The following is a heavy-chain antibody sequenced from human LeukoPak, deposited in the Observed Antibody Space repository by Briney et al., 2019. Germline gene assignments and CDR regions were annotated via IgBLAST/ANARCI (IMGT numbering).Heavy chain of an antibody. Sequence: SETLSLTCTVSGGSISSYYWSWIRQPPGKGLEWIGSIYYSGSTYYNPSLKSRVTISVDTSKNQFSLKLSSVTAADTAVYYCARVWAVAGRDYWGQGTLVTVSS. CDR2: IYYSGST. CDR1: GGSISSYY. V-gene: IGHV4-39*01. CDR3: ARVWAVAGRDY. D-gene: IGHD6-19*01. J-gene: IGHJ4*02.